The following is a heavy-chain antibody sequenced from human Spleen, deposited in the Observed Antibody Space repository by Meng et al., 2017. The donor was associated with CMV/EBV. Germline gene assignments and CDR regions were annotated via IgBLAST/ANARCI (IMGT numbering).Heavy chain of an antibody. CDR1: GYTFSKYG. CDR2: ISPYNGHT. CDR3: AKDLVPAAPYYYGLDV. Sequence: ASVKVSCKAFGYTFSKYGVTWVRQAPGQGLEWMGWISPYNGHTNYAQKLQGRVTMTTDTSTSTAYMEVRSLRSDDTAIYDCAKDLVPAAPYYYGLDVWGQGTAVTVSS. V-gene: IGHV1-18*01. D-gene: IGHD2-2*01. J-gene: IGHJ6*02.